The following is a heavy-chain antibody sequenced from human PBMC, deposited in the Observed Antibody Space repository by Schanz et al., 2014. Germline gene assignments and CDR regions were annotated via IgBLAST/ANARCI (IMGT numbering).Heavy chain of an antibody. Sequence: QVQLVQSGAEVKKPGASVKVSCKTSGYPFTGYYIHWVRQAPGQGLEWMGRISPKSGGRNYAQKFQGRVTMTRDTSISTAYMELSRLVYDDTAVYYCARDSGAMIVVVTSDAFDIWGQGTMVTVSS. J-gene: IGHJ3*02. V-gene: IGHV1-2*06. CDR2: ISPKSGGR. CDR1: GYPFTGYY. D-gene: IGHD3-22*01. CDR3: ARDSGAMIVVVTSDAFDI.